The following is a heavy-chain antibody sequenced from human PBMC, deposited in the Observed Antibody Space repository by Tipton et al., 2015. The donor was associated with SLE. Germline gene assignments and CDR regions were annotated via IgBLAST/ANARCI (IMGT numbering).Heavy chain of an antibody. J-gene: IGHJ3*02. CDR1: GGSISSYY. Sequence: TLSLTCTVSGGSISSYYWSWIRQPLGKGLEWIGYIYHSGSTNYNPFLKSRVTISVDTSKNQFSLKLSSVTAADTAVYYCARDGGAFDIWGQGTMVTVSS. CDR2: IYHSGST. V-gene: IGHV4-59*01. CDR3: ARDGGAFDI.